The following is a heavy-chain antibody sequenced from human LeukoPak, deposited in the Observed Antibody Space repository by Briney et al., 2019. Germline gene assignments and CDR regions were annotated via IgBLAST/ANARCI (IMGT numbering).Heavy chain of an antibody. V-gene: IGHV6-1*01. D-gene: IGHD3-16*01. CDR2: TYYTSKWYS. CDR1: GDTVSSNSAT. Sequence: TSQTLSLTGAISGDTVSSNSATWNWIRHSPSRGLEWLGRTYYTSKWYSDYAVSVKSRITINPDTSKNQFSLQLNSVTPEDTAVYYCARIGHPWGIEDAFDIWGQGTMVTVSS. CDR3: ARIGHPWGIEDAFDI. J-gene: IGHJ3*02.